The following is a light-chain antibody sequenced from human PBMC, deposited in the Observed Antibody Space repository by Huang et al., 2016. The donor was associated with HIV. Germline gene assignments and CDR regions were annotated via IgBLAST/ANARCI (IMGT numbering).Light chain of an antibody. V-gene: IGKV1-39*01. CDR2: AAS. J-gene: IGKJ3*01. CDR3: QQSYDIPLT. Sequence: DIQMTQSPSSLSASVGDRVTITCRASQSIISYVNLFQQKPGKAPKILIFAASSLDSGVPARFSGSGSGTDFTLTISSLQPEDFATYYCQQSYDIPLTFGPGTKVDIK. CDR1: QSIISY.